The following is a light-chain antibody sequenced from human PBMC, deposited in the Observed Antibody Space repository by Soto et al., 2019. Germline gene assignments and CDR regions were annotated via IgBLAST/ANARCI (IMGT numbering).Light chain of an antibody. CDR1: QSVASN. CDR3: QQYHNWPPQYT. Sequence: EIVMTQSPASLSVSPGDGATLSCWASQSVASNVAWYQQRPGQGPRLLIHGASTRAAGVPARFSGSGSGTDVILTISSLQSEDFAVYYCQQYHNWPPQYTFGQGTKLQIK. V-gene: IGKV3-15*01. CDR2: GAS. J-gene: IGKJ2*01.